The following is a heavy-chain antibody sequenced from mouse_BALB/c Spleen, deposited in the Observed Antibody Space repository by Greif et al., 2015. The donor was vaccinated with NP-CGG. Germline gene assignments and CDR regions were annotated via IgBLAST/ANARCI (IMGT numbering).Heavy chain of an antibody. CDR1: GYTFTSYW. CDR3: ARRDGNSPRCYFDV. CDR2: INPSNGRT. J-gene: IGHJ1*01. Sequence: VQLQQSGAELVKPGASVKLSCKASGYTFTSYWMHWVKQRPGRGLEWIGEINPSNGRTNYNEKFKSKATLTVDKSSSTAYIHLSSLTSEVSAVYYCARRDGNSPRCYFDVWGAGTTVTVSS. D-gene: IGHD2-1*01. V-gene: IGHV1S81*02.